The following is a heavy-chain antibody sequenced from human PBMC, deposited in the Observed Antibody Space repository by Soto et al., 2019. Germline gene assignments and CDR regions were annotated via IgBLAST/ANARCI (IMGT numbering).Heavy chain of an antibody. CDR3: AREAIIVIAAPEYYFDY. CDR2: IYSGGYT. CDR1: GFDVSNTD. Sequence: GGSLRLSCAASGFDVSNTDMSWVRQDPGKGMEWVSVIYSGGYTNYADSVKGRSIVSRDSPKNTLYLQMDSLRAEDTAVYYCAREAIIVIAAPEYYFDYWGQGTLVTVSS. J-gene: IGHJ4*02. D-gene: IGHD3-22*01. V-gene: IGHV3-66*01.